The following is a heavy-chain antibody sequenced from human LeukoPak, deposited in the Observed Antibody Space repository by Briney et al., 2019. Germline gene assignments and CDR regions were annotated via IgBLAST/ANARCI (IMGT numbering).Heavy chain of an antibody. CDR3: ARGSNLLRTLDY. V-gene: IGHV4-39*01. CDR1: GGSISSSSYY. Sequence: PSETLSLTCTVSGGSISSSSYYWGWIRQPPGKWLEWIGSIYYSGSTYYNPSLKSRVTISVDTSKNQFSLKLSSVTAAGTAVYYCARGSNLLRTLDYWGQGTLVTVSS. J-gene: IGHJ4*02. D-gene: IGHD3-10*01. CDR2: IYYSGST.